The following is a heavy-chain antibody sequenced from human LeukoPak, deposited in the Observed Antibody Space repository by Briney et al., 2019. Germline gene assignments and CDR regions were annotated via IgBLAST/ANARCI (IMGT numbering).Heavy chain of an antibody. CDR1: GGSISSGDYY. D-gene: IGHD3-9*01. CDR3: ARVDDILTGYYFDY. J-gene: IGHJ4*02. Sequence: SQTLSLTCTVSGGSISSGDYYWSWIRQPPGKGLEWIGYIYYSGCTYYNPSLKSRVTISVDTSKNQFSLKLSSVTAADTAVYYCARVDDILTGYYFDYWGQGTLVTVSS. V-gene: IGHV4-30-4*01. CDR2: IYYSGCT.